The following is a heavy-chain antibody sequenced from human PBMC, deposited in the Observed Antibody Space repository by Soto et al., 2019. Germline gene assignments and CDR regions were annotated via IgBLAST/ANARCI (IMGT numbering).Heavy chain of an antibody. D-gene: IGHD3-9*01. CDR2: IYYSGST. Sequence: SETLSLTCTVSGGSISSYYWSWIRQPPGKGLEWIGYIYYSGSTNYNPSLKSRVTISVDTSKNQFSLKLSSVTAADTAVYYCARGPTYYDILTGYRGHCFDPWGQGILVSVSS. J-gene: IGHJ5*02. CDR1: GGSISSYY. CDR3: ARGPTYYDILTGYRGHCFDP. V-gene: IGHV4-59*01.